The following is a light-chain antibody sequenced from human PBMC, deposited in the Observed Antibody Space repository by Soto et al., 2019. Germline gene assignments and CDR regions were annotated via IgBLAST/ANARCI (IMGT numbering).Light chain of an antibody. CDR3: QQSYRTPRP. Sequence: QMSQSQCYRSTSVCGRIPITGRASQTISSSLNWSQQNLGKAPKLLIYAASSLQSGVPSTFSGSGSGTDFTLTISSLQPEDFATYYCQQSYRTPRPFGQGANVDI. CDR1: QTISSS. V-gene: IGKV1-39*01. CDR2: AAS. J-gene: IGKJ1*01.